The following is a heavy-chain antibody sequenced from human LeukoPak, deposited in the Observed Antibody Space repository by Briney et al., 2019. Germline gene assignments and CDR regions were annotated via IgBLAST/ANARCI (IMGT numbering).Heavy chain of an antibody. CDR1: GFTFSSYA. Sequence: GESLNISCAASGFTFSSYAMSWVRQAPGKGLEWVSVIYSGGSTYYADSVKGRFTISRDNSKNTLYLQMNSLRAEDTAVYYCARGIVGALDAFDIWGQGTMVTVSS. V-gene: IGHV3-66*01. J-gene: IGHJ3*02. D-gene: IGHD1-26*01. CDR2: IYSGGST. CDR3: ARGIVGALDAFDI.